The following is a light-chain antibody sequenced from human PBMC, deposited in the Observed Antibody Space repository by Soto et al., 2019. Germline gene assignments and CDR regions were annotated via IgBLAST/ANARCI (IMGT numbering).Light chain of an antibody. Sequence: PDTLSVSPGERATLFCRASRSVSSTVAWYQQRPGQAPRLLIYGASTRATGIPARFSGSGSGTEFTLTISSLQSEDFAVYYCQQYNDWLTFGGGTKVDIK. CDR1: RSVSST. J-gene: IGKJ4*01. CDR2: GAS. CDR3: QQYNDWLT. V-gene: IGKV3-15*01.